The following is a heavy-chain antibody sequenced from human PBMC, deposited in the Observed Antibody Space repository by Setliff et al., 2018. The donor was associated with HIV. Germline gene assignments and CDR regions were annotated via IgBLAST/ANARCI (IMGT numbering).Heavy chain of an antibody. Sequence: SETLSLTCAVYGRSFSGYYWSWIRQPPGKGLEWIGEINHNGGTSYNPSLQSRVTISVDTSKNQFYLKLSSVTAADTAVYYCAREVDVVTTSDAFDIWGQGTMVTVSS. V-gene: IGHV4-34*01. CDR2: INHNGGT. J-gene: IGHJ3*02. CDR1: GRSFSGYY. D-gene: IGHD2-21*02. CDR3: AREVDVVTTSDAFDI.